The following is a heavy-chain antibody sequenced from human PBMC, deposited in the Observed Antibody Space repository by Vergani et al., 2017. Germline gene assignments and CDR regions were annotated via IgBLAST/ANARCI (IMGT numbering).Heavy chain of an antibody. CDR1: GDSIRSSNYY. D-gene: IGHD6-19*01. V-gene: IGHV4-39*01. CDR2: IYYSGST. Sequence: QLQLQESGPGLVKPSATLSLTCSVSGDSIRSSNYYWGWIRQPPGKGLEWIASIYYSGSTYYNPSLKSRVTISVDTSKNQFSLKLSSVTAACTAVYFCARHSTVEWLVKLGWIDPWGQGILVTVSS. J-gene: IGHJ5*02. CDR3: ARHSTVEWLVKLGWIDP.